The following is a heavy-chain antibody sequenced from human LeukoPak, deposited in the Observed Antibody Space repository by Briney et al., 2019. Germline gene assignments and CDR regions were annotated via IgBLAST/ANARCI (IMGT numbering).Heavy chain of an antibody. D-gene: IGHD4-17*01. J-gene: IGHJ3*02. Sequence: GGSPRLSCAASGFTFSSYAMSWVRQAPGKGLEWVSAISGSGGSTYYADSVKGRFTISRDNSKNTLYLQMNGLRAEDTAVYYCAKEPGQDDYGDKDAFDIWGQGTMVTVSS. CDR3: AKEPGQDDYGDKDAFDI. V-gene: IGHV3-23*01. CDR2: ISGSGGST. CDR1: GFTFSSYA.